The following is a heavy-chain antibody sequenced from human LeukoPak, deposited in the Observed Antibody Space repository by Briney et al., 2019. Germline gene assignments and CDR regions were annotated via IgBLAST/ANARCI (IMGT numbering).Heavy chain of an antibody. Sequence: SETLSLTCTVSGGSISSYYWSWIRQPPGKGLEWIGYIYYSGSTYYNPSLKSRVTISVDTSKNQFSLKLSSVTAADTAVYYCARRDYYGDYALDYWGQGTLVTVSS. V-gene: IGHV4-59*06. CDR1: GGSISSYY. D-gene: IGHD4-17*01. J-gene: IGHJ4*02. CDR2: IYYSGST. CDR3: ARRDYYGDYALDY.